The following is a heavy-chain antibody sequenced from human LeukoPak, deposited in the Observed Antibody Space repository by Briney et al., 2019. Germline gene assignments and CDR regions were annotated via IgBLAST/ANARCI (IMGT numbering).Heavy chain of an antibody. D-gene: IGHD3-10*01. J-gene: IGHJ4*02. V-gene: IGHV3-21*01. CDR2: ISSSSSYI. CDR3: AREWLGELLDGY. Sequence: PGGSLRLSCAASGFTFSSYSMNWVRQAPGKGLEWVSSISSSSSYIYYADSVKGRFTISRDNAKNSLYLQMNSLRAEDTAVYYCAREWLGELLDGYWGQGTLVTVSS. CDR1: GFTFSSYS.